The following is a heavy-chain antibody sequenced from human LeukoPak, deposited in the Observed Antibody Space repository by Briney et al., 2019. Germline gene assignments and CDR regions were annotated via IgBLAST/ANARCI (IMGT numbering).Heavy chain of an antibody. CDR3: ARGRDDYVWGSYRQKNWYFDL. V-gene: IGHV4-59*01. J-gene: IGHJ2*01. CDR1: GGSIRSYY. CDR2: IYDSGTT. Sequence: SETLSLTCIVSGGSIRSYYWSWIRQPPGKGLEWIGYIYDSGTTSYNPSLKSRVTISLDTSKNQFPLKLSSVTAADTAVYYCARGRDDYVWGSYRQKNWYFDLWGRGTVVTVSS. D-gene: IGHD3-16*02.